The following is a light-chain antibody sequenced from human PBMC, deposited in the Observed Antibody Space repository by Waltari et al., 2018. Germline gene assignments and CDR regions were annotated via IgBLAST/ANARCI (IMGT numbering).Light chain of an antibody. CDR2: GAS. V-gene: IGKV3-15*01. J-gene: IGKJ1*01. CDR3: QQYNNWPET. Sequence: EIVMTQSPATLSVSPGERATRSCRASQRVSNNLGWYQQKPGQTPRLLISGASTRATSIPARFSGSGSGTDFTLTISSLQSEDFAVYYCQQYNNWPETFGQGTKVDIK. CDR1: QRVSNN.